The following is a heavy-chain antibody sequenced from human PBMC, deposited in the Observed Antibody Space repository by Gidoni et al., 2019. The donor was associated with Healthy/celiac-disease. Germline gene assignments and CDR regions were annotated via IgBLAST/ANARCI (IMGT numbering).Heavy chain of an antibody. D-gene: IGHD2-2*01. CDR3: ARVADIVVVPAAIVGWYFDL. Sequence: QVQLVQSGAEVKKPGSSVKVSCKASGGTFSSYTISWVRQAPGQGLEWMGRIIPILGIAKDAQKFQGRGTITADKSTSTAYMELSSLRSEDTAVYYGARVADIVVVPAAIVGWYFDLWGRGTLVTVSS. J-gene: IGHJ2*01. CDR1: GGTFSSYT. CDR2: IIPILGIA. V-gene: IGHV1-69*02.